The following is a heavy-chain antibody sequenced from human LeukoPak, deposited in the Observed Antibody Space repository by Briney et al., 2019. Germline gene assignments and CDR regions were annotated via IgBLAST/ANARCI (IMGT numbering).Heavy chain of an antibody. CDR3: AREGDTAKYYGMDV. CDR2: ISSSGSTI. CDR1: GFTFSSYE. D-gene: IGHD5-18*01. J-gene: IGHJ6*02. V-gene: IGHV3-48*03. Sequence: PGGSLRLSCAASGFTFSSYEMNWVRQAPGKGLEWVSYISSSGSTIYYADSVKGRFTISRDNAKNSLYLQMNSLRAEDTAVYYCAREGDTAKYYGMDVWGQGTKVTVSS.